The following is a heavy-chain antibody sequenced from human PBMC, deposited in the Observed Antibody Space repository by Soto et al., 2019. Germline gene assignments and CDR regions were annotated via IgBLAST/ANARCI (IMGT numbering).Heavy chain of an antibody. V-gene: IGHV3-7*04. J-gene: IGHJ4*02. CDR3: ARDFDRTPGIY. D-gene: IGHD3-9*01. CDR1: GFSFSSYW. Sequence: EVQLVQSGGGVVQPGESLRQSCAASGFSFSSYWMSWVRQAPGKGLEWLASIKQDGSEEYSADSVKGRFTISRDSAKTSLYLQMNSLGAEDTAVYYCARDFDRTPGIYWGQGTLVTVSS. CDR2: IKQDGSEE.